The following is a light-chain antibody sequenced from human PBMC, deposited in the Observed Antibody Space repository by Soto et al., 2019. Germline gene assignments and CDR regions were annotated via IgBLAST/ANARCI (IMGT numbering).Light chain of an antibody. CDR3: QQRSNWPPVT. Sequence: PGERATLSCRASQSVSSYLAWYQPKPGHAPRLLIYDASNRATGIPARFSGSGSGTDFTLTISSLEPEDFAIYYCQQRSNWPPVTFGGGTKVEIK. CDR1: QSVSSY. J-gene: IGKJ4*01. CDR2: DAS. V-gene: IGKV3-11*01.